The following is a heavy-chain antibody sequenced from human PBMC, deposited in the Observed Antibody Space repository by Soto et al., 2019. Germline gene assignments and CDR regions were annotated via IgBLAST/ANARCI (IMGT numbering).Heavy chain of an antibody. CDR3: ALGVELLYTFHI. CDR2: INPNSGDT. CDR1: GYIFTGYL. Sequence: QVQLVQSGAEGKKPGAPVKVSCKASGYIFTGYLIHWVRQAPGQGLEWMGWINPNSGDTYNAQKFHGWVTMTRDTSISTAYMELRRLRSDDTAVYYCALGVELLYTFHIWGQGTMVTVSS. J-gene: IGHJ3*02. V-gene: IGHV1-2*04. D-gene: IGHD3-10*01.